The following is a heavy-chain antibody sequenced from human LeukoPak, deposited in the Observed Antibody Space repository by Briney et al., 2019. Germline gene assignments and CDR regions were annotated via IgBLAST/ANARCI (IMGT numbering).Heavy chain of an antibody. CDR3: ARGSGSSWYFYFDY. CDR2: ITSSSSYT. J-gene: IGHJ4*02. D-gene: IGHD6-13*01. CDR1: GFTFSSYN. Sequence: PGGSLRLSCAASGFTFSSYNMNWVRQAPGKGLEWVSSITSSSSYTYYADSVKGRFTISRDNAKNSVYLQMNSLRAEDTALYYCARGSGSSWYFYFDYWGQGTLVTVSS. V-gene: IGHV3-21*04.